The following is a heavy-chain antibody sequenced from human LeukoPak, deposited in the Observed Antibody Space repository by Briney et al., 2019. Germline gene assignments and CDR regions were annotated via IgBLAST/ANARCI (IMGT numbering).Heavy chain of an antibody. Sequence: GGSLRLSCAASGFTFSSYWMSWVRQAPGKGLEWVANIKQDGSEKYYVDSVKGRFTISRDNAKNSLYLQMNSLRAEDTAVYYCARMRGYDSSGPDHFGYWGQGTLVTVSS. J-gene: IGHJ4*02. CDR3: ARMRGYDSSGPDHFGY. D-gene: IGHD3-22*01. V-gene: IGHV3-7*01. CDR1: GFTFSSYW. CDR2: IKQDGSEK.